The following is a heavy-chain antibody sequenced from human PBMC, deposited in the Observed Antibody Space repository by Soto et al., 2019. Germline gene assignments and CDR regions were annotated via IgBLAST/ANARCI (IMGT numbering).Heavy chain of an antibody. CDR3: AQLLTPRPHAFDI. J-gene: IGHJ3*02. CDR2: ISAYNGNT. CDR1: GYTFTSYG. V-gene: IGHV1-18*01. Sequence: PSVKVSCKASGYTFTSYGISWVRQAPGQGLEWMGWISAYNGNTNYAQKLQGRVTMTTDTSTSTAYMELRSLRSDDTAVYYCAQLLTPRPHAFDIWGQGTMVTVSS. D-gene: IGHD1-1*01.